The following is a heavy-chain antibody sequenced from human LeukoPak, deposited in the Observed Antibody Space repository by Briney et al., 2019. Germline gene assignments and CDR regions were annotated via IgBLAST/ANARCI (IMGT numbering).Heavy chain of an antibody. CDR2: IFHTGDT. Sequence: PSETLSLTCTVSGVSITDYYWSWLRQPPGKGLEWIAYIFHTGDTRYNPFLQSRIIISLDTSKNQFSLKLRSVTAADTALYYCARHPLRGGFDFWGQGALVTVSS. V-gene: IGHV4-59*08. J-gene: IGHJ4*02. CDR1: GVSITDYY. CDR3: ARHPLRGGFDF.